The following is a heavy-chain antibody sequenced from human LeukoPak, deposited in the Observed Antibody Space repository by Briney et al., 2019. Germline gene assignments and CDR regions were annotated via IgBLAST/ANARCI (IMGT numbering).Heavy chain of an antibody. J-gene: IGHJ3*02. CDR2: IRSSGSTT. CDR3: ARQNSYAAFDI. Sequence: GGSLRLSCAASGFTFSSCSMNWVRQAPGRGLEWVSYIRSSGSTTNYADSVKGRFTISRDNAKNSLYLQMNSLRAEDTAVYYCARQNSYAAFDIWGQGTMATVSS. D-gene: IGHD5-18*01. V-gene: IGHV3-48*01. CDR1: GFTFSSCS.